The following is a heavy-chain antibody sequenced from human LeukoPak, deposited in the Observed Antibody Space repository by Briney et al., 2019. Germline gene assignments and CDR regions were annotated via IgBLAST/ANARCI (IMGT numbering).Heavy chain of an antibody. CDR1: GFTFSSYA. V-gene: IGHV3-23*01. CDR3: AKDPNGSGWLIYFDY. J-gene: IGHJ4*02. D-gene: IGHD6-19*01. Sequence: GGSLRLSCAASGFTFSSYAMSWVRQAPGKGLEWVSAISGSCGSTYYADSVKGRFTISRDNSKNTLYLQMNSLRAEDTAVYYCAKDPNGSGWLIYFDYWGQGTLVTVSS. CDR2: ISGSCGST.